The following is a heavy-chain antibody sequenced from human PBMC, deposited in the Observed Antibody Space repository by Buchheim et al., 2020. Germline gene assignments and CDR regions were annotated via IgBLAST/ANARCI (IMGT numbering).Heavy chain of an antibody. CDR1: GGSISSGGYY. D-gene: IGHD2-21*01. V-gene: IGHV4-31*03. J-gene: IGHJ4*02. CDR2: IYYSGST. Sequence: QVQLQESGPGLVKPSQTLSLTCTVSGGSISSGGYYWSWIRQHPGKGLEWIGYIYYSGSTYYNPSLTSRVTISSDTSKKSSSLKLSSVTAADTAVYYCARSVVLGREAAHPGPFDYWGQGTL. CDR3: ARSVVLGREAAHPGPFDY.